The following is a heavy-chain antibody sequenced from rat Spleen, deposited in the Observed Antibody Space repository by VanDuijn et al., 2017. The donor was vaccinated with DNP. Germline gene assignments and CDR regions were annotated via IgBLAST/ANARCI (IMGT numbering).Heavy chain of an antibody. V-gene: IGHV2S8*01. J-gene: IGHJ4*01. CDR2: ISSGGNT. Sequence: QVQLKESGPGLVQPSQTLSLTCTVSGFSLTYYGVTWVRQPPGKGLEWIAAISSGGNTYYNSALKSRLSISRDTSKSQVFLKMNSLQTEDTAMYFCARMGYLYAMDAWGEGTSVTVSS. CDR3: ARMGYLYAMDA. D-gene: IGHD4-3*01. CDR1: GFSLTYYG.